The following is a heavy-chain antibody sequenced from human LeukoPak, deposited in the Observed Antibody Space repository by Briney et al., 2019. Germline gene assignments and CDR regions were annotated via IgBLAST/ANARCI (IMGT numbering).Heavy chain of an antibody. CDR2: INPNSGGT. V-gene: IGHV1-2*04. Sequence: GASVRVSCKASGGTFSSYAISWVRQAPGQGLEWMGWINPNSGGTNYAQKFQGWVTMTRDTSISTAYMELSRLRSDDTAVYYCARSPRGYSYGLGYWGQGTLVTVSS. D-gene: IGHD5-18*01. J-gene: IGHJ4*02. CDR1: GGTFSSYA. CDR3: ARSPRGYSYGLGY.